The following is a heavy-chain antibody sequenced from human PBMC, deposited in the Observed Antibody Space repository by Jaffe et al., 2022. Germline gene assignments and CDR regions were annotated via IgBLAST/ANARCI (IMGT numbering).Heavy chain of an antibody. D-gene: IGHD3-3*01. CDR1: GFTFSSYS. CDR3: ARGPVFGVVPFDY. J-gene: IGHJ4*02. Sequence: EVQLVESGGGLVKPGGSLRLSCAASGFTFSSYSMNWVRQAPGKGLEWVSSISSSSSYIYYADSVKGRFTISRDNAKNSLYLQMNSLRAEDTAVYYCARGPVFGVVPFDYWGQGTLVTVSS. V-gene: IGHV3-21*01. CDR2: ISSSSSYI.